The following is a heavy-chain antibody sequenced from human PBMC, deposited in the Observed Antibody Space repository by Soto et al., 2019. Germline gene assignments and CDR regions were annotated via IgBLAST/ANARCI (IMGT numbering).Heavy chain of an antibody. CDR2: INGDASTI. V-gene: IGHV3-74*01. J-gene: IGHJ3*01. CDR3: VSDRGFPASFGL. D-gene: IGHD2-15*01. CDR1: GFTFSPFW. Sequence: GGSLRLSCAASGFTFSPFWMHWVRQAPGKGLVWVSHINGDASTIVYADSVKGRFTVSRDNAKNTLYLQLNSLRVEYTAVYFCVSDRGFPASFGLWGHGTMVTVSS.